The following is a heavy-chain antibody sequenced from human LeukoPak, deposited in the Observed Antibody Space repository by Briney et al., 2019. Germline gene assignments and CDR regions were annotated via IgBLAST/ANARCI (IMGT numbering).Heavy chain of an antibody. J-gene: IGHJ4*02. V-gene: IGHV1-46*01. D-gene: IGHD4-11*01. CDR2: INPSGGST. CDR3: ARLSMTTVTTSYY. CDR1: GYTFTSYY. Sequence: GASVRVSCKASGYTFTSYYMHWVRQAPGQGLEWMGIINPSGGSTSYAQKFQGRVTMTRDMSTSTVYMELSSLRSEDTAVYYCARLSMTTVTTSYYWGPGTLVTVSS.